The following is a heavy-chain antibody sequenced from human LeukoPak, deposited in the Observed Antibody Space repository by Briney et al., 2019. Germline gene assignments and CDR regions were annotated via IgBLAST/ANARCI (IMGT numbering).Heavy chain of an antibody. D-gene: IGHD3-10*01. J-gene: IGHJ6*03. V-gene: IGHV4-59*01. CDR1: GGSISSYY. CDR3: ARVLGSGSYMNYYYYMDV. CDR2: IYYSGST. Sequence: SETLSLTCTVSGGSISSYYWSWIRQPPGKGLEWTGYIYYSGSTNYNPSLKSRVTISVDTSKNQFSLKLSSVTAADTAVYYCARVLGSGSYMNYYYYMDVWGKGTTVTISS.